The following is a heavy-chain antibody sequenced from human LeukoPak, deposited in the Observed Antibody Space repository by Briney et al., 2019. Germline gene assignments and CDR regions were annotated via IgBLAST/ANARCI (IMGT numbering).Heavy chain of an antibody. CDR3: ARTQTSSSLVY. V-gene: IGHV4-39*01. Sequence: PSETLSLTCTVSGGSISSSSFYWDWIRQPPGKGLEWIGTIFYSGSTYYNPSLKSRITISVDTSKNQFSLKLSSVTAADTAVYYCARTQTSSSLVYWGQGTLVTVSS. D-gene: IGHD6-6*01. CDR1: GGSISSSSFY. CDR2: IFYSGST. J-gene: IGHJ4*02.